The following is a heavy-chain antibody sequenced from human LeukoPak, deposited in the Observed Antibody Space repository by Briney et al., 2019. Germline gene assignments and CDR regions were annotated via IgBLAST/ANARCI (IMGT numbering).Heavy chain of an antibody. J-gene: IGHJ4*02. CDR1: GFTFRSYA. CDR3: AKASSPVISSNYFDN. D-gene: IGHD2-2*01. V-gene: IGHV3-23*01. Sequence: PGGSLRLSCEASGFTFRSYAMSWVRQAPGKGLEWVSGISGSGTNTYYADSVKGRFTVSRDSSKNTLYLQMNSLRAEDTAVYYCAKASSPVISSNYFDNWGQGNLVTVSS. CDR2: ISGSGTNT.